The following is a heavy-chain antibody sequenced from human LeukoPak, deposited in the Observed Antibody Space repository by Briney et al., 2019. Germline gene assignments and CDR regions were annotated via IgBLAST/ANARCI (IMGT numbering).Heavy chain of an antibody. J-gene: IGHJ4*02. CDR2: ISSSGSTI. CDR3: AKDIVPYSGSLNFDY. V-gene: IGHV3-11*01. D-gene: IGHD1-26*01. CDR1: GFTFSDYY. Sequence: GGSLRLSCAASGFTFSDYYMSWIRQAPGKGLEWVSYISSSGSTIYYADSVKGRFTISRDNAKNSLYLQMNSLRAEDTALYYCAKDIVPYSGSLNFDYWGQGTLVTVSS.